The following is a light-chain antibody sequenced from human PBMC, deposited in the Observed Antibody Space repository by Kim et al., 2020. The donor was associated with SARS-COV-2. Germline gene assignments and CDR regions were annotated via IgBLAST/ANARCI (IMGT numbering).Light chain of an antibody. Sequence: GQRVTISCSGSSSNIESNTVNWYQRLPETAPELLIYNNDQRPSGVPDRFSGSKSGTSASLAISGLQSEDEADYYCAAWDDRLDGPVFGGGTQLTVL. CDR1: SSNIESNT. CDR2: NND. J-gene: IGLJ3*02. V-gene: IGLV1-44*01. CDR3: AAWDDRLDGPV.